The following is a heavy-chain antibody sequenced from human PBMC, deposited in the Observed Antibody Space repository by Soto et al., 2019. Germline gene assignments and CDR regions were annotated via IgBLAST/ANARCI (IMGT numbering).Heavy chain of an antibody. CDR2: IWNDGSKK. Sequence: QVLLVETGGGVVQPGKSLRLSCAASGFTFRTFGMHWVRQAPGKGLEWVSVIWNDGSKKFYADSGKGRFTISRDNSNNTLYLQMDSLRPEDTAVYYCVTGNQNFFDYWGQGTLVTVSS. CDR1: GFTFRTFG. CDR3: VTGNQNFFDY. V-gene: IGHV3-33*01. J-gene: IGHJ4*02. D-gene: IGHD1-1*01.